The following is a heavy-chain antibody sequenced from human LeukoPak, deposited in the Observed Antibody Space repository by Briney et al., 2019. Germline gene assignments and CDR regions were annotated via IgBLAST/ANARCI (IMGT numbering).Heavy chain of an antibody. V-gene: IGHV7-4-1*01. CDR3: ARLVAAGGSGSFDP. D-gene: IGHD6-13*01. CDR1: GYTFTTYA. Sequence: ASVKVSFKASGYTFTTYAMNWVRQAPGQGLEWMGWINTYTGNPTYAQDFTGRFVLSLDTSVSTAYLQIYSLKAEDTAVYYCARLVAAGGSGSFDPWGQGTLVTVSS. CDR2: INTYTGNP. J-gene: IGHJ5*02.